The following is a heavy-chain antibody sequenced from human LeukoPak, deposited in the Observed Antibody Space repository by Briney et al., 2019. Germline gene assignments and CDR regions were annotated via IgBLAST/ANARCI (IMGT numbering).Heavy chain of an antibody. V-gene: IGHV1-46*01. CDR3: ARVSYYDSSGYYTNRFDY. J-gene: IGHJ4*02. CDR1: GYTFTSYY. CDR2: INPSGGST. Sequence: ASVKVSCKASGYTFTSYYMHWVRQAPGQGLEWMGIINPSGGSTSYAQKFQGRVTMTRDTSISTAYMELSRLRSDDTAVYYCARVSYYDSSGYYTNRFDYWGQGTLVTVSS. D-gene: IGHD3-22*01.